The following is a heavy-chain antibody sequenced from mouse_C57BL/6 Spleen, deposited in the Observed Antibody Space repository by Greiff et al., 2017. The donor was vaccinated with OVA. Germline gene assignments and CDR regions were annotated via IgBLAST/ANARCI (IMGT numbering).Heavy chain of an antibody. CDR2: IYPGSGST. Sequence: QVQLQQPGAELVKPGASVKMSSKASGYTFTSYWITWVKQRPGQGLEWIGDIYPGSGSTNYNEKFKSKATLTVDTSSSTAYMQLSSLTSEDSAVYYCARSDKYYYSMDYWGQGTSVTVSS. J-gene: IGHJ4*01. CDR1: GYTFTSYW. V-gene: IGHV1-55*01. CDR3: ARSDKYYYSMDY.